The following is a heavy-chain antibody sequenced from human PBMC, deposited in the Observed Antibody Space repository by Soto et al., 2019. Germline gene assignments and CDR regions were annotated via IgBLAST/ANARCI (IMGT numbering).Heavy chain of an antibody. CDR1: GGSISSGGYY. J-gene: IGHJ3*02. Sequence: SETLSLTCTVSGGSISSGGYYWSWIRQHPGKGLEWIGYIYYSGSTYYNPSLKSRVTISVDTSKNQFSLKLSSVTAADTAVYYCARDRERVVQRAFDIWGQGTMVTVSS. CDR2: IYYSGST. V-gene: IGHV4-31*03. CDR3: ARDRERVVQRAFDI. D-gene: IGHD1-1*01.